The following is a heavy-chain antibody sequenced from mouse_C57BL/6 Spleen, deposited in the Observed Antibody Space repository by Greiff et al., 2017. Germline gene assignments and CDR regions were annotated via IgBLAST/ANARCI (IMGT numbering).Heavy chain of an antibody. CDR2: IDPSNSYT. CDR3: VLYCDSDGSYFDY. Sequence: VQLQQPGAELVRPGASVKISCKASGYTFTSYWMNWVKQRLGKSLEWIGVIDPSNSYTNYNQKFKGKATLTVDTSSSTAYMQLSSLTSKDSSVYSCVLYCDSDGSYFDYWGQGTTLTVSS. CDR1: GYTFTSYW. D-gene: IGHD2-4*01. V-gene: IGHV1-59*01. J-gene: IGHJ2*01.